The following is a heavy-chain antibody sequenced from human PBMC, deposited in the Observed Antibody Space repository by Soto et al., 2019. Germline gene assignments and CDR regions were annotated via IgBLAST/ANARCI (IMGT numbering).Heavy chain of an antibody. J-gene: IGHJ6*02. V-gene: IGHV3-23*01. Sequence: VGSLRPSCAASGFTFSGYAMSWVRQAPGKGLEWISAISGSGTNAYYADSVQGRFTISRDNSKNTLHLQMNSLRADDTAIYYCAKDRAYGDYVAVYYYYGMDVWGQGTTVTAP. CDR2: ISGSGTNA. CDR1: GFTFSGYA. D-gene: IGHD4-17*01. CDR3: AKDRAYGDYVAVYYYYGMDV.